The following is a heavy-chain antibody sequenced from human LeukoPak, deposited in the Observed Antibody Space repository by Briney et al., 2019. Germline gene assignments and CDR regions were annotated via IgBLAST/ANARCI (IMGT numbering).Heavy chain of an antibody. CDR1: GYTFTSYG. CDR2: ISVRNGNA. Sequence: ASVKVSCKASGYTFTSYGISWVRQAPGQGLEWMGWISVRNGNANYAQKVQGRLIMTTDTSTSTAYMELRSLRSDDTAVYFCARGYDSSGYYYWGYWGQGTLVTVSS. V-gene: IGHV1-18*01. CDR3: ARGYDSSGYYYWGY. D-gene: IGHD3-22*01. J-gene: IGHJ4*02.